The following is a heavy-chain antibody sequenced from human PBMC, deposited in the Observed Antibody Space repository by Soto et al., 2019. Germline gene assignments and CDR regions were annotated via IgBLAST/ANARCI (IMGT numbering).Heavy chain of an antibody. J-gene: IGHJ6*02. CDR2: INPNSGGT. CDR3: ARSLLDEYSSSWRSAYYGMDV. D-gene: IGHD6-13*01. CDR1: GYTFTGYY. V-gene: IGHV1-2*04. Sequence: GASVKVSCKASGYTFTGYYMHWVRQAPGQGLEWMGWINPNSGGTNYAQKFQGWVTMTRDTSISTAYMELSRLRSDDTAVYYCARSLLDEYSSSWRSAYYGMDVWGQGTTVTVS.